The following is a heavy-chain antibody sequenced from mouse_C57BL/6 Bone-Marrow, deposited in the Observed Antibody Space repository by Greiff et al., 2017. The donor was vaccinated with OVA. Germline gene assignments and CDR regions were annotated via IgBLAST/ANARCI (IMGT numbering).Heavy chain of an antibody. Sequence: QVQLQQPGAELVKPGASVKMSCKASGYTFTSYWITWVKQRPGQGLEWIGDIYPGSGSTNYNEKFKSKATLTVDTSSSTAYMQLSSLTSEDSAVYYCARGGPPIVKGWYLEVGGTGTTVTVSS. CDR2: IYPGSGST. D-gene: IGHD2-5*01. CDR3: ARGGPPIVKGWYLEV. J-gene: IGHJ1*03. CDR1: GYTFTSYW. V-gene: IGHV1-55*01.